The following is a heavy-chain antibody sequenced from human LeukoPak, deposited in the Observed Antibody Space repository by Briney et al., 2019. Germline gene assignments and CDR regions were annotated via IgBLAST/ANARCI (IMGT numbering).Heavy chain of an antibody. J-gene: IGHJ5*02. CDR2: IKQDGSEK. CDR1: GFTFRSYW. V-gene: IGHV3-7*01. Sequence: GGSLRLSCAASGFTFRSYWMSWVRQAPGKGLEWVANIKQDGSEKYYVDSVKGRFTISRDNAKNSLYLQMNSLRAEDTAVYYCAREGGSGWYSGWFDPWGQGTLVTVSS. D-gene: IGHD6-19*01. CDR3: AREGGSGWYSGWFDP.